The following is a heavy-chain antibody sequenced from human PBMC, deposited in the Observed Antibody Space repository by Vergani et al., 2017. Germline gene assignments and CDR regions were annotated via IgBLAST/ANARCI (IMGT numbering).Heavy chain of an antibody. D-gene: IGHD6-19*01. V-gene: IGHV4-4*03. J-gene: IGHJ4*02. Sequence: QVQLQESGPGLVKPPGTLSLTCAVSGGSNSSSNWWSWVRQPPGKGLEWIGDIYHSGSTNYNPSLKSRVTISVDKSKNQFSLKLSSVTAADTAVYYCARDMVGSGWSAFDYWGQGTLVTVSS. CDR2: IYHSGST. CDR1: GGSNSSSNW. CDR3: ARDMVGSGWSAFDY.